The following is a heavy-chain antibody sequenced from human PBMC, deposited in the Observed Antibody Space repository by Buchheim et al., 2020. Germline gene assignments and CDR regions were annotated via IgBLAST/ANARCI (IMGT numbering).Heavy chain of an antibody. CDR1: GYTFSNYA. CDR3: AKDGYSSGWGFDY. J-gene: IGHJ4*02. CDR2: ISSGAGGI. D-gene: IGHD6-19*01. Sequence: EVQLLESGGGLVQPGGSVRLSCVGSGYTFSNYAMSWVRQAPGKGLEWVSAISSGAGGIKYADSVKGRFTISRDNSRTTLYLKMNSLTAEDTAIYYCAKDGYSSGWGFDYWGQGTL. V-gene: IGHV3-23*01.